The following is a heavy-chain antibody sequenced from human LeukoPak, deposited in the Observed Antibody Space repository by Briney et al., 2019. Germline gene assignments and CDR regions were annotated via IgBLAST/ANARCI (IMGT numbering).Heavy chain of an antibody. J-gene: IGHJ4*02. D-gene: IGHD6-19*01. CDR3: ARGTGEAVAGFDY. V-gene: IGHV3-53*01. Sequence: PGGSLRLSCAASGFTVSSNYMSWVRQAPGKGLEWVSVIYSGGSTYYADSVKGRFTISRDNSKNTLYLQMNSLRAEDTAVYYCARGTGEAVAGFDYWGQGTLVTVSS. CDR2: IYSGGST. CDR1: GFTVSSNY.